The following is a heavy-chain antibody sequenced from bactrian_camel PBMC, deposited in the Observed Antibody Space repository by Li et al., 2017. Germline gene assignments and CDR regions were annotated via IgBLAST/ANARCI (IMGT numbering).Heavy chain of an antibody. CDR1: GFTFSGYY. CDR3: AAPPDDCYSDSWCPLHLFGY. D-gene: IGHD3*01. J-gene: IGHJ6*01. Sequence: LVESGGGVVQPGGSLRLSCAASGFTFSGYYMTWVRQAPGKGLEWASSIYADGSNTYYTDSVKGRFTSSRDNAKNTVYLQMNSLKPEDTAVYYCAAPPDDCYSDSWCPLHLFGYWGQGTQVTVS. V-gene: IGHV3-2*01. CDR2: IYADGSNT.